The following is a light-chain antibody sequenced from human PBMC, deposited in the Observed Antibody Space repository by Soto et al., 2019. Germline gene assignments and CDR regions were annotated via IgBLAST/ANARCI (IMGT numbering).Light chain of an antibody. CDR1: QSVSSN. CDR3: QQYNNWPAIT. J-gene: IGKJ5*01. CDR2: GAS. V-gene: IGKV3D-15*01. Sequence: EIVMTQSPATLSVSPGERATLSCRSSQSVSSNLAWYQQKPGRAHRLLIYGASTRATGIPARFSGSGSGTEFTLTISSLQSEDFAVYYCQQYNNWPAITFGQGTRLEIK.